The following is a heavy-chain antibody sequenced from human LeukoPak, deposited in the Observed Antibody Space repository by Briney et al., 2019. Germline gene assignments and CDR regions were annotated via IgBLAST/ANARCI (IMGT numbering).Heavy chain of an antibody. CDR1: GGSFSGYY. CDR2: INHSGST. D-gene: IGHD4-4*01. Sequence: SETLSLTCAVYGGSFSGYYWSWIRQPPGKGLEWIGEINHSGSTNYNPSLKSRVTISVDTSKNQFPLKLSSVTAADTAVYYCASSKAYTVTDYWGQGTLVTVSS. CDR3: ASSKAYTVTDY. J-gene: IGHJ4*02. V-gene: IGHV4-34*01.